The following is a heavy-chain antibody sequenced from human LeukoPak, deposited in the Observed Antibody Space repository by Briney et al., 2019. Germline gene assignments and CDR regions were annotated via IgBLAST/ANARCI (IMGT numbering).Heavy chain of an antibody. Sequence: GASVKVSCKASGGTFSSYAISWVRQAPGQGLEGMGWISAYNGNTNYAQKLQGRVTMTTDTSTSTAYMELRSLRSDDTAVYYCAVAVAGASTLDYWGQGTLVTVSS. CDR3: AVAVAGASTLDY. D-gene: IGHD6-19*01. CDR2: ISAYNGNT. J-gene: IGHJ4*02. V-gene: IGHV1-18*01. CDR1: GGTFSSYA.